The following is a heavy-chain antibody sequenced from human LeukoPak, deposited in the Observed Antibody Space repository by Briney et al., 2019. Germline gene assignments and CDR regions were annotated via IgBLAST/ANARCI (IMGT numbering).Heavy chain of an antibody. D-gene: IGHD2-2*01. CDR3: ARGADCSSTSCYFRGYYYYMDV. CDR2: IYPGDSDT. J-gene: IGHJ6*03. Sequence: GESLKISCKGSGYSFTSYWIGWVRQMPGKGLEWMGTIYPGDSDTRYSPSFQGQVTISADKSISTAYLQWSSLKASDTAMYYCARGADCSSTSCYFRGYYYYMDVWGKGTTVTVSS. V-gene: IGHV5-51*01. CDR1: GYSFTSYW.